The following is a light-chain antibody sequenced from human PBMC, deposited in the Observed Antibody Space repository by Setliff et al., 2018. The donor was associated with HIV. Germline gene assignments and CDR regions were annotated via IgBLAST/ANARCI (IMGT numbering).Light chain of an antibody. CDR1: SSDVGYYNR. CDR3: ASRTAGSTPYV. V-gene: IGLV2-18*02. J-gene: IGLJ1*01. CDR2: EVS. Sequence: QSALTQPPSVSGSPGQPVTISCTGTSSDVGYYNRVSWYQQPPGTVPRLMIYEVSSRPSGVPDRFSGSKSGNTASLTISGLQAEDEADYYCASRTAGSTPYVFGTGTKVTVL.